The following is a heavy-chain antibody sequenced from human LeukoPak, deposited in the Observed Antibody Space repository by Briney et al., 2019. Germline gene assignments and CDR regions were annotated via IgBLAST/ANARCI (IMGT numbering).Heavy chain of an antibody. Sequence: SETLSLTCTVSGGSISSSGYYWGWVRQPPGKGLEWIGSIYYSGSTYYNPSLKSRVTISLDTSQNQFSLKLSSVTAADTAVYYCARQQSCSGGTCYFYFDSWGQGTLVTVSS. CDR1: GGSISSSGYY. CDR3: ARQQSCSGGTCYFYFDS. D-gene: IGHD2-15*01. V-gene: IGHV4-39*01. J-gene: IGHJ4*02. CDR2: IYYSGST.